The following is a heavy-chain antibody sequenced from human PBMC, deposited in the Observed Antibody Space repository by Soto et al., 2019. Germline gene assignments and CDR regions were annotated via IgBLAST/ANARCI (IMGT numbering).Heavy chain of an antibody. V-gene: IGHV2-5*02. D-gene: IGHD3-16*01. CDR3: AHRLRSSNGWGTFDF. J-gene: IGHJ4*02. CDR1: GFSFSTSGVA. Sequence: QITLKESGPTLVKPTQTLTLSCTFSGFSFSTSGVAVGWIRQPPGKALEWLAFICWDDDKLYLPSLKSRLTITKVTSNSQVVLTMTNMDPLDTATYYCAHRLRSSNGWGTFDFWGQGIVVTVSS. CDR2: ICWDDDK.